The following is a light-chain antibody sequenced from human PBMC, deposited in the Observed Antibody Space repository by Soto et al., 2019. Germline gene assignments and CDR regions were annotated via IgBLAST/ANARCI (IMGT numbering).Light chain of an antibody. V-gene: IGKV2-40*01. CDR2: MVS. CDR3: IQRRHYPYT. J-gene: IGKJ2*01. Sequence: DVVVTQTPLSLPVTPGEPASISCRSSQSLLDSDDGNTYLDWYLHKPGQSPQLLIYMVSYRASGGPDRLSGSGSGAELTLKISRVEAGDVGVEYCIQRRHYPYTFGQGTKLYIK. CDR1: QSLLDSDDGNTY.